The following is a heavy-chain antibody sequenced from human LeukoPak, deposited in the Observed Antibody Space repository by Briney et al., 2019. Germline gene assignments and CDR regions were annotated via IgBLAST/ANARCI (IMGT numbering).Heavy chain of an antibody. CDR2: IYSSGTT. CDR1: GGSNSNYY. V-gene: IGHV4-4*07. D-gene: IGHD6-25*01. J-gene: IGHJ6*02. CDR3: ARVSPIAAVGSSYYYAIDV. Sequence: PSETLSLTCNVSGGSNSNYYWTWIRQPAGKGLEWIGRIYSSGTTTYNPSLKSRVAMSVDTSRNQFSLKLNSVTAADTAVYYWARVSPIAAVGSSYYYAIDVWGQGTTVTVSS.